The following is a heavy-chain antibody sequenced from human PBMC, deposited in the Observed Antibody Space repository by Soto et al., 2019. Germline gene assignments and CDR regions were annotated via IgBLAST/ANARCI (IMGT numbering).Heavy chain of an antibody. Sequence: GSLRLSCAASGFTVSSNYMSWVRQAPGKGLEWVSVIYSGGSTYYADSVKGRFTISRDNSKNTLYLQMNSLRAEDTAVYYCARVIREYSGYDPSTLIDYWGQGTLVTVSS. CDR3: ARVIREYSGYDPSTLIDY. D-gene: IGHD5-12*01. V-gene: IGHV3-66*01. CDR1: GFTVSSNY. CDR2: IYSGGST. J-gene: IGHJ4*02.